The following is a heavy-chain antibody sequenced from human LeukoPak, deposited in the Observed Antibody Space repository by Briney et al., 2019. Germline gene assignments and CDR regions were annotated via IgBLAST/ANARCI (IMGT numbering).Heavy chain of an antibody. CDR1: GFTLSDYY. Sequence: GGSLRLSCAASGFTLSDYYMSWIRQTPGKGLEWVSYISSSGSTIDYADSVKGRFTISRDNAKNSLYLQMSSLRAEDTAVYYCARRRDFFDYWGQGTLVTVSS. J-gene: IGHJ4*02. CDR2: ISSSGSTI. V-gene: IGHV3-11*01. CDR3: ARRRDFFDY.